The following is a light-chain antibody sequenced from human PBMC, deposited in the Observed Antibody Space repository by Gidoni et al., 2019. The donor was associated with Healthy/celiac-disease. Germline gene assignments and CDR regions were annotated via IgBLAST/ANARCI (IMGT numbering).Light chain of an antibody. J-gene: IGKJ1*01. CDR2: DAS. Sequence: VLTQSPATLSLSPGERATLSCRASQSVSSYLAWYQQKPGQAPRLLIYDASNRATGIPARFSGSGSGTDFTLTISSLEPEDFAVYYCQQRSNWPPWTFGQGTKVEIK. V-gene: IGKV3-11*01. CDR3: QQRSNWPPWT. CDR1: QSVSSY.